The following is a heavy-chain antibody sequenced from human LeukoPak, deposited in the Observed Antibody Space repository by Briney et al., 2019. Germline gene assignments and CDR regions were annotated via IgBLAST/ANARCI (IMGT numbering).Heavy chain of an antibody. D-gene: IGHD3-10*01. CDR2: ISGSGVSS. CDR3: AREYGSGSYYYDY. Sequence: GSLRLSCAASGFTFTSYAVSWVRQAPGKGLEWVSAISGSGVSSHYADSVKGRFTLSRDNSKSTLYLQMNSLRAEDTAVYYCAREYGSGSYYYDYWGQGTLVTVSS. J-gene: IGHJ4*02. CDR1: GFTFTSYA. V-gene: IGHV3-23*01.